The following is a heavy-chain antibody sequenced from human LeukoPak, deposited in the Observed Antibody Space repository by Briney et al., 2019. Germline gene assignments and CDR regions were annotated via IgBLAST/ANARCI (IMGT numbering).Heavy chain of an antibody. D-gene: IGHD2-2*01. V-gene: IGHV4-30-2*01. J-gene: IGHJ6*02. CDR3: GRETLGYCSGTTCSLGMDV. CDR2: MFHNGST. Sequence: SETLSLTCAVSGGSFSSGGFSWSWIRQPPGKGLEWIGYMFHNGSTHYSPSLQRRVTISVDRFRNQFSLRLRSVTAADTAVYYCGRETLGYCSGTTCSLGMDVWGQGTTVTVSS. CDR1: GGSFSSGGFS.